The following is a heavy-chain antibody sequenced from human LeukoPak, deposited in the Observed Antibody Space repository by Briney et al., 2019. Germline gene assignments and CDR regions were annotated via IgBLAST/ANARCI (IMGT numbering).Heavy chain of an antibody. Sequence: ASVKVSCKASGYTFTSYYMHWVRQAPGQGLEWMGIINPSGGSTSYAQKFQGRVTMTRDTSTSTVYMELSSLRSEDTAVYYCARAEISGSYYEDDASDIWGQGTMVTVSS. CDR2: INPSGGST. D-gene: IGHD1-26*01. CDR1: GYTFTSYY. V-gene: IGHV1-46*01. J-gene: IGHJ3*02. CDR3: ARAEISGSYYEDDASDI.